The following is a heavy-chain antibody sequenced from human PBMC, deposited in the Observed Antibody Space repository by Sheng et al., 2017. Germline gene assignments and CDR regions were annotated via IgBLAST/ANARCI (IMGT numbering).Heavy chain of an antibody. D-gene: IGHD6-19*01. CDR1: GFTFDDYT. Sequence: EVQLVESGGGVIQSGGSLRLSCAASGFTFDDYTMHWVRQRPGKGLEWVSLTSWNGDVIYYADSVKGRFTISRDNNKRTLYLQMMSLSAEDTAFYFCARGGTGWLIDDCGQGTLVTVSS. CDR3: ARGGTGWLIDD. V-gene: IGHV3-43*01. CDR2: TSWNGDVI. J-gene: IGHJ4*02.